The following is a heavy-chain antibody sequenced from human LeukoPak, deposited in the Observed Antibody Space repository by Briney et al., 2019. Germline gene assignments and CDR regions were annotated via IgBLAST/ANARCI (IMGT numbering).Heavy chain of an antibody. CDR3: TRVVSAAITNWFDP. CDR2: INPNSGGT. J-gene: IGHJ5*02. Sequence: ASVKVSCKASGYTFTGYYMHWVRQAPGQGLEWMGWINPNSGGTNYAQKFQGRVTMTRDTSISTAYMELSRLRSDDTAVYYCTRVVSAAITNWFDPWGQGTLVTVSS. V-gene: IGHV1-2*02. D-gene: IGHD2-2*01. CDR1: GYTFTGYY.